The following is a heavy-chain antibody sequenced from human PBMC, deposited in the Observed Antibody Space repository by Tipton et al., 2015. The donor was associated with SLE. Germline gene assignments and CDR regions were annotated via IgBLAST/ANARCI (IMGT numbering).Heavy chain of an antibody. CDR3: ARVGSGSEVYYYYFMDV. CDR1: GGSMIAYY. CDR2: VYDSGST. V-gene: IGHV4-59*08. J-gene: IGHJ6*03. D-gene: IGHD6-19*01. Sequence: TLSLTCTVSGGSMIAYYWSWIRQSPGKGLEWIGCVYDSGSTNYNPSLKSRVTVSIDTSKNQFSLTLSSVTAADTALYYCARVGSGSEVYYYYFMDVWGKGTAVTVSS.